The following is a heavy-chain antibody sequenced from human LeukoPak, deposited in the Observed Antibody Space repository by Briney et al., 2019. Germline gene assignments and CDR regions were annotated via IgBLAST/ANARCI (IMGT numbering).Heavy chain of an antibody. Sequence: PGGSLGLSCAASGFTFSSYWMSWVRQAPGKGLEWVANIKQDGSEKYYVDSVKGRFTISRDNAKNSLYLQMNSLRAEDTAVYYCARDKTGIAAAGRNRWFDPWGQGTLVTVSS. CDR2: IKQDGSEK. CDR3: ARDKTGIAAAGRNRWFDP. CDR1: GFTFSSYW. V-gene: IGHV3-7*01. D-gene: IGHD6-13*01. J-gene: IGHJ5*02.